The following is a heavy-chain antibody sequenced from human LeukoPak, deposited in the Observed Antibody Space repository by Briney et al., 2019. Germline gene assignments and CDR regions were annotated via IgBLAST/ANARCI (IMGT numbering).Heavy chain of an antibody. D-gene: IGHD3-3*01. CDR1: GFTFSSYA. CDR2: ISGSGGST. V-gene: IGHV3-23*01. CDR3: ANGALRITIFGVVIYTPFDY. Sequence: PGGSLRLSCAASGFTFSSYAMSWVRQAPGKGLERVSAISGSGGSTYYADSVKGRFTISRDNSKNTLYLQMNSLRAEDTAVYYCANGALRITIFGVVIYTPFDYWGQGTLVTVSS. J-gene: IGHJ4*02.